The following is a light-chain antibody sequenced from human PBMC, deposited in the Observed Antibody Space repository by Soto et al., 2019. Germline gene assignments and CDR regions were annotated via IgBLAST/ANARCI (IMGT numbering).Light chain of an antibody. J-gene: IGKJ1*01. CDR3: QQYGSSPGT. CDR1: ESISSTH. V-gene: IGKV3-20*01. Sequence: EIVLTQSPDTLSLSPGERATLSCRASESISSTHSVWYQKKPGQAPSLLIFGASSRATGVPDRFSGSGSGTDFTLTISGLEHEDFAVYYCQQYGSSPGTFGQATKVDIK. CDR2: GAS.